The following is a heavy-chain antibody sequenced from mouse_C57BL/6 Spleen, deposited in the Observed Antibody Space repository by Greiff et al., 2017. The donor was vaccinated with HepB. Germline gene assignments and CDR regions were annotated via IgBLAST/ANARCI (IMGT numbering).Heavy chain of an antibody. CDR1: GYTFTDYY. CDR2: INPNNGGT. V-gene: IGHV1-26*01. J-gene: IGHJ2*01. D-gene: IGHD2-5*01. CDR3: ARSGSNFCFDY. Sequence: EVQLQQSGPELVKPGASVKIPCKASGYTFTDYYMNWVKQSHGKSLEWIGDINPNNGGTSYNQKFKGKATLTVDKSSSTAYMELRSLTSEDSAVYYCARSGSNFCFDYWGQGTTLTVSS.